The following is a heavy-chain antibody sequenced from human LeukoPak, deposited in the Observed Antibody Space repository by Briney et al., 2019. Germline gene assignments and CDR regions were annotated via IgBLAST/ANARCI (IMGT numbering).Heavy chain of an antibody. D-gene: IGHD5-24*01. CDR1: GFTFSSYS. J-gene: IGHJ4*02. Sequence: GGPLRLSCAASGFTFSSYSMNWVRQAPGKGLEWVSSISSSSSYIYYADSVKGRFTISRDNAKNSLYLQMNSLRAEDTAVYYCARGYQYGDGYNQPDYWGQGTLVTVSS. CDR2: ISSSSSYI. CDR3: ARGYQYGDGYNQPDY. V-gene: IGHV3-21*01.